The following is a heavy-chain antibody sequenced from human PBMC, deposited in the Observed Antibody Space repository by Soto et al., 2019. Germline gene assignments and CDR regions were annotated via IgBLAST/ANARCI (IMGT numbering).Heavy chain of an antibody. D-gene: IGHD2-2*01. CDR1: GLSFSDYN. Sequence: GGSLRLSCAASGLSFSDYNMNWVRQAPGKGLEWIAYISTRSTSIYYADSVKGRFTISRDNAKNSLYLRMNSLIDEDTSVYYCARSRYCITTTCWNAMDVWGRGTTVTSP. J-gene: IGHJ6*02. V-gene: IGHV3-48*02. CDR3: ARSRYCITTTCWNAMDV. CDR2: ISTRSTSI.